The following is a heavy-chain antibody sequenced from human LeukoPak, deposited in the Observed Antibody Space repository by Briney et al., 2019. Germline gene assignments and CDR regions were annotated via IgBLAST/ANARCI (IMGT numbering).Heavy chain of an antibody. CDR2: INPNSGGT. CDR3: ARIGNMAYCGGDCYENFDY. Sequence: ASVKVSCKASGYTFTGYYMHRVRQAPGQGLEWMGWINPNSGGTNYAQKFQGRVTMTRDTSISTAYMELSRLRSDDTAVYYCARIGNMAYCGGDCYENFDYWGQGTLVTVSS. D-gene: IGHD2-21*02. CDR1: GYTFTGYY. V-gene: IGHV1-2*02. J-gene: IGHJ4*02.